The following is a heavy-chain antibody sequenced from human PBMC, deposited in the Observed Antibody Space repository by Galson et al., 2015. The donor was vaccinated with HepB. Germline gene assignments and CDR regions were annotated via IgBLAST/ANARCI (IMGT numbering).Heavy chain of an antibody. V-gene: IGHV3-23*01. J-gene: IGHJ5*01. CDR1: GFTFSNYA. CDR2: TSASGEGT. CDR3: AKAYDYGSESYFSFFDS. Sequence: SLRLSCAASGFTFSNYAMTWVRQAPGKGLEWVSTTSASGEGTHYADSANGRFIISRDTSSNTLYLQMNRLRAEDTAIYYCAKAYDYGSESYFSFFDSWGRGTLVTVSS. D-gene: IGHD3-10*01.